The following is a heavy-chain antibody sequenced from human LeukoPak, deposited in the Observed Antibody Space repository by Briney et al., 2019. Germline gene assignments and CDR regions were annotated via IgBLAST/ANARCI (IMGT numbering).Heavy chain of an antibody. J-gene: IGHJ4*02. CDR3: ARSPSEMAQFKYYSDY. CDR2: IIPIFGTA. V-gene: IGHV1-69*13. D-gene: IGHD5-24*01. Sequence: ASVKVSCKASGGTFTSYAISWVRQAPGQGLEWMGGIIPIFGTANYAQKFQGRVTITADESTSTAYMELSSLRSEDTAVYYCARSPSEMAQFKYYSDYWGQGTLVTVSS. CDR1: GGTFTSYA.